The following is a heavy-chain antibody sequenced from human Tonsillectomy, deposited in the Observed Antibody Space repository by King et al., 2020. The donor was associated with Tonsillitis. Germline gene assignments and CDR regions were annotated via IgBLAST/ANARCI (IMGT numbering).Heavy chain of an antibody. CDR2: IIPIFGTP. Sequence: QLVQSGAEVKKPGSSVKVSCKASGGTFSNYAISWVRQVPGQGLEWMGGIIPIFGTPNYAQKFQGRVTITADESTSTAYMELSSLRSEDTAVYYCARGARPTYYYDSSAYTPLDYWGQGTLVTVSS. D-gene: IGHD3-22*01. V-gene: IGHV1-69*01. J-gene: IGHJ4*02. CDR3: ARGARPTYYYDSSAYTPLDY. CDR1: GGTFSNYA.